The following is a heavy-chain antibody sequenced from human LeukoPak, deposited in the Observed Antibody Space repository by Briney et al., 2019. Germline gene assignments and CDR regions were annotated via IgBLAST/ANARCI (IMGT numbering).Heavy chain of an antibody. V-gene: IGHV3-30-3*01. CDR1: GFTFSDYN. Sequence: GGSLRLSCAASGFTFSDYNMHWVRQAPGKGLDWVALMSPDGNKKYYADSVKGRFTVSRDNSKSTVHLEMNSLRPGDTAVYYCAREDSGWQFDYWGQGTLVTVSS. CDR2: MSPDGNKK. CDR3: AREDSGWQFDY. J-gene: IGHJ4*02. D-gene: IGHD6-19*01.